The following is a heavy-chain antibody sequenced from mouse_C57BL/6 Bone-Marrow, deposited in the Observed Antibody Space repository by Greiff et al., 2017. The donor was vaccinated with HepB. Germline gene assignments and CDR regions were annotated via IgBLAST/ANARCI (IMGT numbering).Heavy chain of an antibody. CDR2: INPNNGGT. D-gene: IGHD2-4*01. Sequence: EVQLQQSGPELVKPGASVKISCKASGYTFTDYYMNWVKQSHGKSLEWIGDINPNNGGTSYNQKFKGKATLTVDKSSSTAYMELRSLTSEDSAVYYCASYYDYPYYHAMDYWGQGTSVTVSS. CDR1: GYTFTDYY. V-gene: IGHV1-26*01. J-gene: IGHJ4*01. CDR3: ASYYDYPYYHAMDY.